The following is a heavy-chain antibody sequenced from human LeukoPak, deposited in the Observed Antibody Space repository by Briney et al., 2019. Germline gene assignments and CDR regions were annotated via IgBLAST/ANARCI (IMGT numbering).Heavy chain of an antibody. D-gene: IGHD3-16*02. Sequence: GGFLRLSCAASGFTFSNAWMTWVRQAPGQGLGWVARIKSKTDGETTDYAAPVKGRFTISRDDSKNTLYLQMNSLKTEDTAVYYCTTDYYDYVWGSYRPDYWGQGTLVTVSS. J-gene: IGHJ4*02. V-gene: IGHV3-15*01. CDR2: IKSKTDGETT. CDR1: GFTFSNAW. CDR3: TTDYYDYVWGSYRPDY.